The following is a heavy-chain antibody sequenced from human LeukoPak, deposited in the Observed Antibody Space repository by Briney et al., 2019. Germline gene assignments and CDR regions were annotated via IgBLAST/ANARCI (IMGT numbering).Heavy chain of an antibody. CDR2: INHSGST. CDR3: ASHRRYTTGSEEFDY. CDR1: GGSFSGYY. Sequence: PSETLSLTCAVYGGSFSGYYWSWIRQPPGKGLERIGEINHSGSTNYNPSLKGRVTISVDTSKNQFSLKLSSVTAADTAVYYCASHRRYTTGSEEFDYWGQGTLVTVSS. D-gene: IGHD2/OR15-2a*01. J-gene: IGHJ4*02. V-gene: IGHV4-34*01.